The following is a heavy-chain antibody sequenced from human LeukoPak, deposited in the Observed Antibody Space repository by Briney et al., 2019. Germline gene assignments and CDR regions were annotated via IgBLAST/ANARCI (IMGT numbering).Heavy chain of an antibody. CDR1: GFTFSSYS. Sequence: GGSLRLSCAASGFTFSSYSMNWVRQAPGKGLEWVSGISGSGVSTYYADSVKGRFTFSRDNSKNTLYLQMNSLRAEDTAVYYCAKEMATIPLAFDYWGQGTLVTVSS. J-gene: IGHJ4*02. V-gene: IGHV3-23*01. D-gene: IGHD5-24*01. CDR3: AKEMATIPLAFDY. CDR2: ISGSGVST.